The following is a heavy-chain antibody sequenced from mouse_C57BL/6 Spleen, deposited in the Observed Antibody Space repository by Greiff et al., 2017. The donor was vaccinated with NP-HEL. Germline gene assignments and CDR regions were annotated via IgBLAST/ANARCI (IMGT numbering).Heavy chain of an antibody. CDR2: IDPETGGT. CDR3: TRGGNYRY. CDR1: GYTFTDYE. Sequence: QVQLQQSGAELVRPGASVTLSCKASGYTFTDYEMHWVKQTPVHGLEWIGAIDPETGGTAYNQKFKGKAILTADKSSSTAYMELRSLTSEDSAVYYCTRGGNYRYWGKGTLVTVSA. V-gene: IGHV1-15*01. J-gene: IGHJ3*01. D-gene: IGHD2-1*01.